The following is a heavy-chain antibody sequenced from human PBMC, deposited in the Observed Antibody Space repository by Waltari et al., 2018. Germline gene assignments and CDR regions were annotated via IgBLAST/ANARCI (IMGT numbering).Heavy chain of an antibody. J-gene: IGHJ5*02. D-gene: IGHD2-2*01. CDR3: ARLGGDRFGSLRHCGPASCTTWIDP. CDR2: IFYTWNT. V-gene: IGHV4-59*01. CDR1: GGSISCFY. Sequence: VLLEESGPGLVKPSETLSLTCTVSGGSISCFYWTWIRPPPGKGLEYIVYIFYTWNTNYNPSLKSRVIISVDTSRNQFSLKMRSLTAADTAVYYCARLGGDRFGSLRHCGPASCTTWIDPWGRGTLVTVSS.